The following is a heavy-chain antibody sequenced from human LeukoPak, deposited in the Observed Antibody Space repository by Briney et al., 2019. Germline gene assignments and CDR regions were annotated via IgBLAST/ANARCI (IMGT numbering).Heavy chain of an antibody. Sequence: ASVKVSCKASGYTFTSYYMHWVRQAPGQGLEWMGIINPSGGSTSYAQKFQGRVTMTRDTSTSTVYMELSSPRSEDTAVYYCATGGSITIFTQATTLDYWGQGTLVTVSS. CDR2: INPSGGST. V-gene: IGHV1-46*01. D-gene: IGHD3-3*01. CDR1: GYTFTSYY. CDR3: ATGGSITIFTQATTLDY. J-gene: IGHJ4*02.